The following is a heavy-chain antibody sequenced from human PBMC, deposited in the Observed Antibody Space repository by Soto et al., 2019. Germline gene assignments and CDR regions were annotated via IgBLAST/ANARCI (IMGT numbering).Heavy chain of an antibody. CDR1: GFTFSNYA. CDR2: ISDNGANT. D-gene: IGHD6-25*01. Sequence: EVQMLESGGGVVRPGGSLRLSCIASGFTFSNYAMSWVRQAPGKGLEWVSTISDNGANTFIGDSMKDHFDISRDNPNNTVFLHLSTVRAEDTAIYYCARALGADFFDYWGQGTPVTVSS. J-gene: IGHJ4*02. V-gene: IGHV3-23*01. CDR3: ARALGADFFDY.